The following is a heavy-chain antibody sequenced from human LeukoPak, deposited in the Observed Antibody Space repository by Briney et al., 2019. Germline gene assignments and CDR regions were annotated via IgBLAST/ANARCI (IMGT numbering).Heavy chain of an antibody. CDR1: GGTFSSYA. J-gene: IGHJ4*02. CDR2: IIPIFGTA. V-gene: IGHV1-69*05. Sequence: SVKVSCKASGGTFSSYAISWVRQAPGQGLEWMGRIIPIFGTANYAQKFQGRVTITTDESTSTAYMELSSLRSEDTAVYYCARFPLGGYYYFDYWGRGTLVTVSS. CDR3: ARFPLGGYYYFDY. D-gene: IGHD3-22*01.